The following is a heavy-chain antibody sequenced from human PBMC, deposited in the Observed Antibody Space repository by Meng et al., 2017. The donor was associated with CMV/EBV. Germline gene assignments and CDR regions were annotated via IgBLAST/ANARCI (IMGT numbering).Heavy chain of an antibody. Sequence: GESLKISCAASGFTFSSYGMHWVRQAPGKGLDWVAFIRYDGSNRYYADSVKGRFTISRDNSKNTLYLQMNSLRPEDTAVYYCAKDAPSYGVSPSYYYYGMDVCGQGTTVTVSS. CDR3: AKDAPSYGVSPSYYYYGMDV. J-gene: IGHJ6*02. CDR2: IRYDGSNR. CDR1: GFTFSSYG. D-gene: IGHD4-17*01. V-gene: IGHV3-30*02.